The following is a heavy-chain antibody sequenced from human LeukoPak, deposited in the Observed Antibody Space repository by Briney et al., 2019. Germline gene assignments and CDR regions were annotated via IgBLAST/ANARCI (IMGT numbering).Heavy chain of an antibody. CDR2: INRSSSYI. Sequence: GGPLRLSCGAWGFTFSSYSVHGVPEAPGRGVEGVSSINRSSSYIYYADSVKGRFNITRDNAKNSLYLQMNSLRAEDTAVYYCEREGVLMISYFDYWGQGTLVTVSS. D-gene: IGHD2-8*01. V-gene: IGHV3-21*01. CDR3: EREGVLMISYFDY. CDR1: GFTFSSYS. J-gene: IGHJ4*02.